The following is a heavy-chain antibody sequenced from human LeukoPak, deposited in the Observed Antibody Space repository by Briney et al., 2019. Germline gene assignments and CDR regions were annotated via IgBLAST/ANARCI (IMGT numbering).Heavy chain of an antibody. V-gene: IGHV3-23*01. J-gene: IGHJ6*03. CDR3: AKIGRSYDFWTGYYEEEVDYMDV. CDR2: ISDSGVGT. Sequence: GGSLRLSCAASGFTFSTSDMNWVRQAPGKGLEWVSGISDSGVGTKHADSVKGRFTISRDNSKNTLYLQMNSLRAEDTAVYYCAKIGRSYDFWTGYYEEEVDYMDVWGKGTTVTVSS. D-gene: IGHD3-3*01. CDR1: GFTFSTSD.